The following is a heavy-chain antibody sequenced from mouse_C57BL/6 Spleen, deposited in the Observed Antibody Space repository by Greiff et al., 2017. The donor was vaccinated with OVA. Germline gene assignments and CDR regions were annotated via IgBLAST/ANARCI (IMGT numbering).Heavy chain of an antibody. J-gene: IGHJ3*01. CDR1: GYTFTSYW. D-gene: IGHD1-1*02. CDR2: IYPGNSDT. Sequence: VQLQQSGTVLARPGASVKMSCKTSGYTFTSYWMHWVKQRPGQGLEWIGAIYPGNSDTSYNQKFKGKATLTVDKSSSTAYMQLSSLTSEDSAVYYCARGGEAYWGQGTLVTVSA. V-gene: IGHV1-5*01. CDR3: ARGGEAY.